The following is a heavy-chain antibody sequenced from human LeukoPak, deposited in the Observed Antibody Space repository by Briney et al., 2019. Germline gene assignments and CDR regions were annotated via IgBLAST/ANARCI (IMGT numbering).Heavy chain of an antibody. V-gene: IGHV1-69*05. Sequence: SVKVSCKASGGTFSSYAISWVRQAPGQGLEWMGGIIPIFGTANCAQKFQGRVTITTDESTSTAYMELSSLRSEDTAVYYCARDRGRESGTTFLWAYWGQGTLVTVSS. CDR3: ARDRGRESGTTFLWAY. D-gene: IGHD1-7*01. J-gene: IGHJ4*02. CDR1: GGTFSSYA. CDR2: IIPIFGTA.